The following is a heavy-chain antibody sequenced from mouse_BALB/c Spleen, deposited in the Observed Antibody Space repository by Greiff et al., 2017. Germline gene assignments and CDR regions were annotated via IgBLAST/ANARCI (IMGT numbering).Heavy chain of an antibody. D-gene: IGHD2-10*02. CDR2: IYPGDGDT. CDR3: ARSGYGNY. V-gene: IGHV1-87*01. Sequence: QVQLQQSGAELARPGASVKLSCKASGYTFTSYWMQWVKQRPGQGLEWIGAIYPGDGDTRYTQKFKGKATLTADKSSSTAYMQLSSLASEDSAVYYCARSGYGNYWGQGTLVTVSA. CDR1: GYTFTSYW. J-gene: IGHJ3*01.